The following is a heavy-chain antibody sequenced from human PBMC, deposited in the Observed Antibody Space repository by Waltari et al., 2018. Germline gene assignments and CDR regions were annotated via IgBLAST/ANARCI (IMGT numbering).Heavy chain of an antibody. CDR2: IHSSGNS. J-gene: IGHJ4*02. D-gene: IGHD3-16*01. V-gene: IGHV4-31*03. CDR3: AGDARLGGSDY. Sequence: QVQLKESGPGLVKPSQTLSLTCSVSGASISSGGYYWSWIRQRPGKGLEWMGYIHSSGNSYYNPSLESRLTISLDTSDNQFSLRVSAVTAADTAVYYCAGDARLGGSDYWGQGTLVTVSS. CDR1: GASISSGGYY.